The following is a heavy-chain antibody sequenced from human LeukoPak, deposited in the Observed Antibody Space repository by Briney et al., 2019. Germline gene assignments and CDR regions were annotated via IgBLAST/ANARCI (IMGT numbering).Heavy chain of an antibody. CDR1: GGSFSGYY. CDR3: ARVGGWYSYYFDY. CDR2: INHSGST. Sequence: SETLSLTCAVYGGSFSGYYWSWIRQPPGKGLEWIGEINHSGSTNYNPSLKSRVTISVDTSKNQFSLKLSSVTAADTAVYYCARVGGWYSYYFDYWGQGTLVTVSS. V-gene: IGHV4-34*01. J-gene: IGHJ4*02. D-gene: IGHD6-19*01.